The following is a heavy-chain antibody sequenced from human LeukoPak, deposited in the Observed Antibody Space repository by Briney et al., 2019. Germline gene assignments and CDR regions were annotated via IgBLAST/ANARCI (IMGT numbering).Heavy chain of an antibody. V-gene: IGHV4-59*01. J-gene: IGHJ5*02. CDR3: ASSLYCSGGSCYGIDP. D-gene: IGHD2-15*01. Sequence: KPSETLSLTCTVSGGSISSYYWSWIRQPPGKGLEWIGYIYYSGSTNYNPSLKSRVTISVDTSKNQFSLKLSSVTAADTAVYYCASSLYCSGGSCYGIDPWGQGTLVTVSS. CDR1: GGSISSYY. CDR2: IYYSGST.